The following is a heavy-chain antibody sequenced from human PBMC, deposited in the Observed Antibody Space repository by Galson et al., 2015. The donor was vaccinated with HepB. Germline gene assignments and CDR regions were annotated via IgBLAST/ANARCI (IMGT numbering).Heavy chain of an antibody. D-gene: IGHD2-2*02. CDR3: ARAAARHVVPAAIEKIAAAGTRGYYYYYMDV. CDR1: GFTFSSYG. CDR2: IWYDGSNK. V-gene: IGHV3-33*01. J-gene: IGHJ6*03. Sequence: SLRLSCAASGFTFSSYGMHWVRQAPGKGLEWVAVIWYDGSNKYYADSVKGRFTISRDNSKNTLYLQMNSLRAEDTAVYYCARAAARHVVPAAIEKIAAAGTRGYYYYYMDVWGKGTTVTVSS.